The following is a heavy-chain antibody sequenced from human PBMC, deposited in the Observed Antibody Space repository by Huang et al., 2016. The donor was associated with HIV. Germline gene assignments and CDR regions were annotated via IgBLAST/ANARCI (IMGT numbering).Heavy chain of an antibody. V-gene: IGHV4-59*02. J-gene: IGHJ5*02. D-gene: IGHD6-19*01. CDR2: VYDSGTT. CDR1: GDSVSSHY. CDR3: VRDQGRLAVGGIDNWFDP. Sequence: QVRLQESGPGLVKPSETLSLSCTVSGDSVSSHYWGWSRHPPGKGLEWIGTVYDSGTTKYNPRLKSRITISVDTSKNGFSLNMTSVSAADTAMYFCVRDQGRLAVGGIDNWFDPWGQGALVTVSS.